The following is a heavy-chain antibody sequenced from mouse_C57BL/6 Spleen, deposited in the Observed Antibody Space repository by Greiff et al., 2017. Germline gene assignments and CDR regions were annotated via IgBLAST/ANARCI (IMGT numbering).Heavy chain of an antibody. CDR2: ISYSGST. D-gene: IGHD3-2*02. Sequence: EVQLQESGPGMVKPSQSLSLTCTVTGYSITSGYDWHWIRHFPGNKLEWMGYISYSGSTNYNPSLKSRISITHDTTKNHFFLKLNSVTTEDTATYYCARDLDSSGYGYFDVWGTGTTVTVSS. J-gene: IGHJ1*03. V-gene: IGHV3-1*01. CDR3: ARDLDSSGYGYFDV. CDR1: GYSITSGYD.